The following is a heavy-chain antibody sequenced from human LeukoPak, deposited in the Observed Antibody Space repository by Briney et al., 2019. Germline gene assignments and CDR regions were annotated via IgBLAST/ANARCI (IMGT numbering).Heavy chain of an antibody. V-gene: IGHV5-51*01. CDR2: IYPGDSDT. D-gene: IGHD4-4*01. Sequence: GESLKISCKGSGYSFTSYWIGWVRQVPGKGLEWMGIIYPGDSDTRYSPSFQGQVTISADKSISTAYLQWSSLKASDTAMYYCARLRYGNHGPAGTFDIWGQGTMVTVSS. CDR3: ARLRYGNHGPAGTFDI. CDR1: GYSFTSYW. J-gene: IGHJ3*02.